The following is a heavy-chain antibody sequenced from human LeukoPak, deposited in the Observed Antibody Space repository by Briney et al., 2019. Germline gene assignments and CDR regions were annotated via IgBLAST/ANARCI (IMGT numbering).Heavy chain of an antibody. CDR2: ISWNSGSI. CDR1: GFTFDDYA. J-gene: IGHJ4*02. D-gene: IGHD3-22*01. Sequence: PGGSLRLSCAASGFTFDDYAMHWVRQAPGKGLEWVSGISWNSGSIGYADSVKGRFTISRDNAKNSLYLQMNSLRAEDTALYYCAKDQASPGGSSDYYYQFDYWGQGTLVTVSS. CDR3: AKDQASPGGSSDYYYQFDY. V-gene: IGHV3-9*01.